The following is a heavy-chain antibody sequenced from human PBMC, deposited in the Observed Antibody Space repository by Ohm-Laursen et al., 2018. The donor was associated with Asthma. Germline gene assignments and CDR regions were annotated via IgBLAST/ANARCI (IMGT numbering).Heavy chain of an antibody. V-gene: IGHV4-30-2*01. CDR3: ARVVITSWFDP. J-gene: IGHJ5*02. CDR2: IYHSGST. Sequence: SQTLSLTCAVSGGSISSGGYSWSWIRQPPGKGLEWIGYIYHSGSTYYNPSLKSRVTISVDRSKNQFSLKLSSVTAADTAVYYCARVVITSWFDPWGQGTLVTVSA. CDR1: GGSISSGGYS. D-gene: IGHD3-22*01.